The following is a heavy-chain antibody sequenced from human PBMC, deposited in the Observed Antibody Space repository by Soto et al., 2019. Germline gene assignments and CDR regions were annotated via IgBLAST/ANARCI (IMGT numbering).Heavy chain of an antibody. V-gene: IGHV2-5*01. CDR2: GYE. D-gene: IGHD6-19*01. J-gene: IGHJ4*02. CDR1: GFSVTTGGMT. Sequence: QITLKESGPTLVKPTQPLTLTCTVSGFSVTTGGMTLGWIRQPPGKAPEWLALGYEYSPSLQSRLTFTKDTSINEVVFTMTNMDPADTATYYCTVRENTSRGPIYWSQGNLVTV. CDR3: TVRENTSRGPIY.